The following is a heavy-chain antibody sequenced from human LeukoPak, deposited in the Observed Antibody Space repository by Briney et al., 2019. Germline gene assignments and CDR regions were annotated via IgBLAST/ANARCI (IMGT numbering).Heavy chain of an antibody. Sequence: GRSLRLSCAASGFTFNTYAMNWVRQAPGKGLEWVSTISGDGGGTYYADSVKGRFTISRDNSKNTLFLQMNSLRAEDTALYYCAKSPDVAGTGRFDYWGQGTLVTVSS. CDR1: GFTFNTYA. J-gene: IGHJ4*02. V-gene: IGHV3-23*01. D-gene: IGHD6-19*01. CDR3: AKSPDVAGTGRFDY. CDR2: ISGDGGGT.